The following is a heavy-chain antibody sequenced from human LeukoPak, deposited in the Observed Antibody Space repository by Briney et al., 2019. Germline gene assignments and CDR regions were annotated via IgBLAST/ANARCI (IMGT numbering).Heavy chain of an antibody. CDR2: INFDGSRT. V-gene: IGHV3-74*01. Sequence: PGGSLRLSCEASGVTFSNYWMHWVRQAPGKGPVWVSRINFDGSRTAYADSVKGRFTISRDNSKNTLYLQMNSLRADDTAVYYCARALSQELIRYSQDWGQGTLVSVSS. J-gene: IGHJ1*01. CDR3: ARALSQELIRYSQD. CDR1: GVTFSNYW. D-gene: IGHD1-1*01.